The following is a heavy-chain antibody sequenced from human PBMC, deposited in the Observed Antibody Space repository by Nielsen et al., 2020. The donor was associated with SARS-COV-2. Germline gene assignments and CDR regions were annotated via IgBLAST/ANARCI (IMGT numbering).Heavy chain of an antibody. CDR3: ARGEGSGIDS. J-gene: IGHJ4*02. CDR2: INSDGSST. V-gene: IGHV3-74*01. Sequence: GESLKISCAASGFTFSSYWMHWVRQAPGKGLVWVSRINSDGSSTSYADSVKGRFTISRDNAKNSFYLQMNSLRAEDTAVYYCARGEGSGIDSWGQGTLVTVSS. CDR1: GFTFSSYW. D-gene: IGHD3-10*01.